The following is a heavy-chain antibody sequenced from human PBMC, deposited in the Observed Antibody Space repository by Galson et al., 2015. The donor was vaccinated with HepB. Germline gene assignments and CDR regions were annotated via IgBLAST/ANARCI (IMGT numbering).Heavy chain of an antibody. CDR3: ARICPRSSGPRYDAFDI. Sequence: PALVKPTQTLTLTCTFSGFSLSTSGMCVSWIRQPPGKALEWLARIDWDDDKYYSTSLKTRLTISKDTSKNQVVLTMTNMDPVDTATYYCARICPRSSGPRYDAFDIWGQGTMVTVSS. CDR2: IDWDDDK. J-gene: IGHJ3*02. CDR1: GFSLSTSGMC. V-gene: IGHV2-70*11. D-gene: IGHD6-19*01.